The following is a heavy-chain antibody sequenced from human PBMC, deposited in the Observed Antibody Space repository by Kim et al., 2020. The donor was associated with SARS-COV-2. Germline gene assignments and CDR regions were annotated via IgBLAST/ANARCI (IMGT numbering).Heavy chain of an antibody. D-gene: IGHD3-22*01. Sequence: GGSLRLSCAASGFTFSSYGMHWVRQAPGKGLEWVAVISYDDSNKYYEDSVKGRFTISRDNSKNTRYLQMNSLRAEDTAVYYCAKGTDSSGNYENYNYYG. CDR2: ISYDDSNK. CDR1: GFTFSSYG. V-gene: IGHV3-30*18. J-gene: IGHJ6*01. CDR3: AKGTDSSGNYENYNYYG.